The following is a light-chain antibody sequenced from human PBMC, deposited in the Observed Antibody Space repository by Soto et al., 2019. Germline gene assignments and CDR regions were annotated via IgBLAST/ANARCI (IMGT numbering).Light chain of an antibody. CDR1: QSVSSY. J-gene: IGKJ2*01. CDR3: QQPYT. CDR2: DAS. V-gene: IGKV3-11*01. Sequence: DIVLTQSPATLSLSPGERATLSCRASQSVSSYLAWYQQKPGQAPRLLIYDASNLATGIPASFSGSGSGTDFSRTISSLVPEDFAVYYCQQPYTFGQGTKLEIK.